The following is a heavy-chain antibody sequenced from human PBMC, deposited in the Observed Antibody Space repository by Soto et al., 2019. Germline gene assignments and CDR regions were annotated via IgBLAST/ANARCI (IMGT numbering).Heavy chain of an antibody. V-gene: IGHV3-30*18. D-gene: IGHD5-18*01. CDR2: ISYDGSNK. Sequence: QVQLVESGGGVVQPGRSLRLSCAASGFTFSSYGMHWVRQAPGKGLEWVAVISYDGSNKYYADSVKGRFTISRDNSKNTLYLQMNSLRAENTAVYYCAKDYGYSYGNFDYWGQGTLVTVSS. CDR1: GFTFSSYG. J-gene: IGHJ4*02. CDR3: AKDYGYSYGNFDY.